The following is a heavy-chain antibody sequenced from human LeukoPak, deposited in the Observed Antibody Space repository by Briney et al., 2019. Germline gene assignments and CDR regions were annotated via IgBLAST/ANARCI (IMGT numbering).Heavy chain of an antibody. CDR3: ARRVQYCSSISCYVDY. D-gene: IGHD2-2*01. Sequence: GESLKISCKGSGYSFSNYWIGWVRQMPGKGLEWMGIIFPDDSDTRYSPSFQGHVTISADKSISTAYLQWSSLKASDTAMHYCARRVQYCSSISCYVDYWGQGTLVTVSS. J-gene: IGHJ4*02. CDR1: GYSFSNYW. V-gene: IGHV5-51*01. CDR2: IFPDDSDT.